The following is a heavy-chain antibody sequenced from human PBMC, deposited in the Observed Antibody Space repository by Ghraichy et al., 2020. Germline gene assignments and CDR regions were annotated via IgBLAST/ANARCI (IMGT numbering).Heavy chain of an antibody. V-gene: IGHV3-15*07. CDR3: TSVVRDY. CDR2: IKSKIDGGAT. Sequence: GGSLRLSCAASGFTFSNAWMNWVRQAPGKGLEWVGRIKSKIDGGATDYAAPVRGRFSISRHDSKNMLYLQMDSLKTEDTAVYYCTSVVRDYWGQGTLVTVSS. J-gene: IGHJ4*02. CDR1: GFTFSNAW.